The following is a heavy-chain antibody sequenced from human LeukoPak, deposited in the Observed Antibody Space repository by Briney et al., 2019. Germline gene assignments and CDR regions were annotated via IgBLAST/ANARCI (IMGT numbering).Heavy chain of an antibody. V-gene: IGHV4-34*01. CDR1: GGSFSGYY. CDR3: ARVRTYYYDSSGYYCFDY. CDR2: INHSEST. Sequence: SETLSLTCAVYGGSFSGYYWSWIRQPPGKGLEWIGEINHSESTNYNPSLKSRATISVDTSKNQFSLKLSSVTAADTAVYYCARVRTYYYDSSGYYCFDYWGQGTLVTVSS. J-gene: IGHJ4*02. D-gene: IGHD3-22*01.